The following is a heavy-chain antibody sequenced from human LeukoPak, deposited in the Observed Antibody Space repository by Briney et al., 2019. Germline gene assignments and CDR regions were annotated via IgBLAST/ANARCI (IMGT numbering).Heavy chain of an antibody. CDR1: GFTFSSYA. J-gene: IGHJ4*02. Sequence: GGSLRLSCAASGFTFSSYAMSWVRQAPGKGLEWVSSISDNGGRTYYADSVKGRFTISRDNSKKTLYLQMNSLRAEDTAIYYCAKTAEGYYFDYWGQGTLVTVPS. CDR3: AKTAEGYYFDY. V-gene: IGHV3-23*01. CDR2: ISDNGGRT.